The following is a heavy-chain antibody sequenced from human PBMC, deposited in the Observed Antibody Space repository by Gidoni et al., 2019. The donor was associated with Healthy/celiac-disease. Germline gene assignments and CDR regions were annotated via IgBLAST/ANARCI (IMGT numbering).Heavy chain of an antibody. CDR1: GGSISSYY. Sequence: QLQLQESGPGLVKPSETLSLTCTVSGGSISSYYWSWIRQPPGKGLEWIGYIYYSGSTNYNPSLKSRVTISVDTSKNQFSLKLSSVTAADTAVYYCARITSSSYYYYYYGMDVWGKGTTVTVSS. CDR2: IYYSGST. V-gene: IGHV4-59*01. CDR3: ARITSSSYYYYYYGMDV. J-gene: IGHJ6*04. D-gene: IGHD6-6*01.